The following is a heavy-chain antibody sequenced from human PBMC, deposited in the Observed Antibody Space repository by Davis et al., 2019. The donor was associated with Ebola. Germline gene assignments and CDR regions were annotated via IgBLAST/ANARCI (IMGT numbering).Heavy chain of an antibody. CDR2: IYYSGSA. CDR3: ARTWELREYVDV. CDR1: GVSIGSSNYY. V-gene: IGHV4-39*07. J-gene: IGHJ6*02. Sequence: PSETLSLTCTVSGVSIGSSNYYWGWIRQPPGKGLEWIGSIYYSGSAYYNASLKSRVTITVDTSKNQFSLNLRSVTAADTAVYYCARTWELREYVDVWGQGTTVTVSS. D-gene: IGHD1-26*01.